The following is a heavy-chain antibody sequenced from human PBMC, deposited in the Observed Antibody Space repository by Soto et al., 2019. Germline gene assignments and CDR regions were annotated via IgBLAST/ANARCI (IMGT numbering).Heavy chain of an antibody. Sequence: QLQLQESGPGLVKPSETLSLTCTVSGGSISSDSSYWGWIRQPPGKGLEWIGSIHYSGSTHYNLSLKSRVTISMDTSKNQNSLKLTSLTAADTAVYYCARHERGNVFDHWGQGTLVTVSS. J-gene: IGHJ5*02. V-gene: IGHV4-39*01. CDR3: ARHERGNVFDH. CDR2: IHYSGST. CDR1: GGSISSDSSY.